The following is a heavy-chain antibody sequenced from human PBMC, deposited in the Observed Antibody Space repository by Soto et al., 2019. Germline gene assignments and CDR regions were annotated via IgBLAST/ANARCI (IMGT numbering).Heavy chain of an antibody. D-gene: IGHD3-16*01. CDR3: FRGGVTSRTFDY. V-gene: IGHV5-51*01. Sequence: PGESLNISCKASGYIIKNYWIGWVRQMPGQGLEWMGIIFPDDSDTRYSPSFQGHVTISVDKSISTAYVQWSSLKASHSAIYYCFRGGVTSRTFDYWGQGTLVTSPQ. J-gene: IGHJ4*02. CDR2: IFPDDSDT. CDR1: GYIIKNYW.